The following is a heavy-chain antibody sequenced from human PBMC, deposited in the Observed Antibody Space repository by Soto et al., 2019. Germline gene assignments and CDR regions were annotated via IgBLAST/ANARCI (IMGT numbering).Heavy chain of an antibody. D-gene: IGHD3-3*01. CDR1: GGTFGNSA. J-gene: IGHJ5*02. CDR2: IVPMFGTA. CDR3: ARAGDPQSAFWSGPLGGGRFDP. V-gene: IGHV1-69*12. Sequence: QVQLVQSGAEVKKPGSSVNVSCKTSGGTFGNSAVTWVRQAPGQGLEWLGGIVPMFGTANYAQKFQGRVTITAEESTITAYMELNSLKTDDTAVSYCARAGDPQSAFWSGPLGGGRFDPWGQGTLVTVSS.